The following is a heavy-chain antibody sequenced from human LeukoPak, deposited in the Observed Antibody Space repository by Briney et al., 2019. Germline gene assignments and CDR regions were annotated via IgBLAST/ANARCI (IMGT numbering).Heavy chain of an antibody. CDR1: GGTFSSYA. Sequence: ASVKVSCKASGGTFSSYAISWVRQAPGQGLEWMGGIIPIFGTANYAQKFQDRVTITADESTSTAYMELSSLRSEDTAVYYCARESYYYDSSGYWTDAFDIWGQGTMVTVSS. D-gene: IGHD3-22*01. CDR2: IIPIFGTA. CDR3: ARESYYYDSSGYWTDAFDI. J-gene: IGHJ3*02. V-gene: IGHV1-69*13.